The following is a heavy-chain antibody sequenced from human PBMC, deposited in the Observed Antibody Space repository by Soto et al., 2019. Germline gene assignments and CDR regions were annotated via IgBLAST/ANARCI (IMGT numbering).Heavy chain of an antibody. D-gene: IGHD3-10*01. J-gene: IGHJ5*01. V-gene: IGHV6-1*01. CDR3: ISEGGWGMLDS. Sequence: HVQLQQSGPGLVKPSQTLSLTCVISGDSVSSDSAAWNWIRQSPSRGLEWLGRTYYRSKWYHDYTLSVRNQLTLNQAPSKNQFSRKLNSVTTEDTAVYYRISEGGWGMLDSWGQGILVTVSS. CDR2: TYYRSKWYH. CDR1: GDSVSSDSAA.